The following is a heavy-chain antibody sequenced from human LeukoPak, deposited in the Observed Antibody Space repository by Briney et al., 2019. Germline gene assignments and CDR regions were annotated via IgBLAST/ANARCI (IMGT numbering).Heavy chain of an antibody. Sequence: SETLSHTCAVSGGSIISYYWSWIRQSPGKGLEWIAYIYHSGNTNYNPSFKSRVTISVDTSKNQFSLKLTSVAAADTAIYYCARQPSGTAAFHIWGQGTMVTVSS. V-gene: IGHV4-59*08. CDR2: IYHSGNT. D-gene: IGHD1-7*01. CDR1: GGSIISYY. J-gene: IGHJ3*02. CDR3: ARQPSGTAAFHI.